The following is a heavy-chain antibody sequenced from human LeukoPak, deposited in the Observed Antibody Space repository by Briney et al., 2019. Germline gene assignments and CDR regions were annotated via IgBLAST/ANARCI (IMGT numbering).Heavy chain of an antibody. CDR1: GFTFSTYN. D-gene: IGHD3-22*01. CDR2: ISSGGTYI. Sequence: GGSLRLSCAASGFTFSTYNTNWVRQAPGKGLEWVSSISSGGTYIYYADSVKGRFTISRDNAKNSLYLQMNSLRAEDTAVYYCAISSSGYSRFDYWGQGTLVTASS. J-gene: IGHJ4*02. V-gene: IGHV3-21*01. CDR3: AISSSGYSRFDY.